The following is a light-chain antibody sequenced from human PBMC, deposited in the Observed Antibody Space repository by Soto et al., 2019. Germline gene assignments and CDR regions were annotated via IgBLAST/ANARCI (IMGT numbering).Light chain of an antibody. Sequence: DIQLTQSPSFLSASVGDRVTITCRASQGISGYLAWYQQKPGKAPKLLIYKASSLESGVPSRFSGSGSGTEFTLTISSLQPDDFATYYCQHYNNYLLTFGGGTKV. CDR2: KAS. V-gene: IGKV1-5*03. CDR1: QGISGY. CDR3: QHYNNYLLT. J-gene: IGKJ4*01.